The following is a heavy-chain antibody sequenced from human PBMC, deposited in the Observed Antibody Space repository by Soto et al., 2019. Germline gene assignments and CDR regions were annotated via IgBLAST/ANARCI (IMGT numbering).Heavy chain of an antibody. J-gene: IGHJ6*03. Sequence: GGSLRLSCEASGFTFRTFGMHWVRQAPGKGLEWVALIRNDGTEMYYADSVKGRFTISRDNSRSTLYLDMSSLRSEDTAVYYCASFFWSGSRIPYYYYMDVWGKGTTVTVSS. CDR2: IRNDGTEM. D-gene: IGHD3-3*01. V-gene: IGHV3-30*02. CDR1: GFTFRTFG. CDR3: ASFFWSGSRIPYYYYMDV.